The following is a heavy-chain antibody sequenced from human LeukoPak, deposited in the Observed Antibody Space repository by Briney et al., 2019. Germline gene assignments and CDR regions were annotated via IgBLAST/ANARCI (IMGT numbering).Heavy chain of an antibody. V-gene: IGHV3-7*01. CDR2: IKQHGSEK. D-gene: IGHD4-17*01. CDR1: GFIFSSYW. CDR3: ARVRGDYYMDV. J-gene: IGHJ6*03. Sequence: GGSLRLSCAASGFIFSSYWTTWVRQAPGKGLEWVANIKQHGSEKYYVDSVKGRFTISRDNAKNSLYLQMNSLRAEDTAVYCCARVRGDYYMDVWGKGTTVTVSS.